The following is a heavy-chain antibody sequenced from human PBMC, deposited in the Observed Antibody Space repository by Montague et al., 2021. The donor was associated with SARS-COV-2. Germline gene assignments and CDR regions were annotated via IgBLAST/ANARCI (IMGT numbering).Heavy chain of an antibody. J-gene: IGHJ6*02. D-gene: IGHD3-10*01. V-gene: IGHV4-34*01. Sequence: SETLSLTCAVYGGSFSGYYWSWIRQPPGKGLVWIGEINHSGSTNYNPSLKSRVTISVDTSKNQFSLKLSSVTAADTAVYYSARVRYYGSGTSLGMDVWGQGTTVTVSS. CDR3: ARVRYYGSGTSLGMDV. CDR1: GGSFSGYY. CDR2: INHSGST.